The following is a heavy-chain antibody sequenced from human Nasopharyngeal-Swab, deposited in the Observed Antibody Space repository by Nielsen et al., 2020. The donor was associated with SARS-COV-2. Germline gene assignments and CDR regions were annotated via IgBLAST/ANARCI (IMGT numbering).Heavy chain of an antibody. CDR1: GFTFSRYD. V-gene: IGHV3-13*01. J-gene: IGHJ2*01. CDR3: ARLSGSSWDFDL. Sequence: GESLKISCAASGFTFSRYDMHWVRQPTGKGLEWVSTIGTAGDTIYPGSVKGRFTISRENAKNSLYLQMNSLRVGDTAVYYCARLSGSSWDFDLWGRGTLVTVSS. CDR2: IGTAGDT. D-gene: IGHD6-13*01.